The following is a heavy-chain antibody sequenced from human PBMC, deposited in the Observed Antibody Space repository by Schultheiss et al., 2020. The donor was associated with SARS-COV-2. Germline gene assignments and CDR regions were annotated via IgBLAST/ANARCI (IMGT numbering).Heavy chain of an antibody. V-gene: IGHV3-30*03. CDR3: ARDSVGIVATIVVAYYYYGMDV. CDR1: GFTFSSYG. J-gene: IGHJ6*02. CDR2: ISYDGSNK. D-gene: IGHD5-12*01. Sequence: GGSLRLSCAASGFTFSSYGMHWVRQAPGKGLEWVAVISYDGSNKYYADSVKGRFTISRDNAKNTLYLQMNSLRAEDTAVYYCARDSVGIVATIVVAYYYYGMDVWGQGTTVTVSS.